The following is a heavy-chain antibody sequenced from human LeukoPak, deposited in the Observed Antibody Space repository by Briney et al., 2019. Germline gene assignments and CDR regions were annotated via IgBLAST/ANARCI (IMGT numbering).Heavy chain of an antibody. CDR3: AKGPDYYFDY. CDR2: ISYDGSNK. CDR1: GFTFSSYA. V-gene: IGHV3-30-3*01. J-gene: IGHJ4*02. Sequence: GGSLRLSCAASGFTFSSYAMHWVRQAPGKGLEWVAVISYDGSNKYYADSVKGRFTISRDNSKNTLYLQMNSLRAEDTAVYYCAKGPDYYFDYWGQGTLVTVSS.